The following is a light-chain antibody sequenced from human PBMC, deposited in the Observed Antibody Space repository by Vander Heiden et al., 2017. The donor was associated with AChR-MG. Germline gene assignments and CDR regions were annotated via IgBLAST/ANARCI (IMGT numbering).Light chain of an antibody. CDR1: SSNIGAGYD. Sequence: QSVLTRPPSVSGAPGQRVTISCTGTSSNIGAGYDVHWYQHLTGTAPKLLIYGNTNRRSGVPERFSGSKSGTSASLAITGLQAEDEADYYCQSYESSHVVFGGGTKLTVL. CDR2: GNT. CDR3: QSYESSHVV. J-gene: IGLJ2*01. V-gene: IGLV1-40*01.